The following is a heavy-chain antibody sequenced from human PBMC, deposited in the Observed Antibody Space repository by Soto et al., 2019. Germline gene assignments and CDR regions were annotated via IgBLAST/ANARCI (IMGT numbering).Heavy chain of an antibody. D-gene: IGHD3-16*01. CDR3: ARVDDYVGGIDY. CDR2: MNANSGIT. J-gene: IGHJ4*02. CDR1: GYTFTNYD. Sequence: QVQLVQSGTEVKKPGASVKVSCKASGYTFTNYDINWVRQATGQGLEFMGWMNANSGITDYAQKFQGRLTMTRDTSIKTSYLEVDSLTSDDTAVYYWARVDDYVGGIDYWGQGTLVTVSS. V-gene: IGHV1-8*01.